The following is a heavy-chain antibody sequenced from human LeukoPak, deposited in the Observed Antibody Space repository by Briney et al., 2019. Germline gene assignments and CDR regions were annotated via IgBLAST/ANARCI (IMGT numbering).Heavy chain of an antibody. J-gene: IGHJ4*02. Sequence: SETLSLTCTVSGGSLSSYYWSWIRQPPGKGLEWIGYIYYSGSTNYNPSLKSRVTISVDTSKNQFSLKLSSVTAADTAVYYCARDTGEFDYWGQGTLVTVSS. V-gene: IGHV4-59*01. CDR2: IYYSGST. CDR3: ARDTGEFDY. CDR1: GGSLSSYY. D-gene: IGHD1-14*01.